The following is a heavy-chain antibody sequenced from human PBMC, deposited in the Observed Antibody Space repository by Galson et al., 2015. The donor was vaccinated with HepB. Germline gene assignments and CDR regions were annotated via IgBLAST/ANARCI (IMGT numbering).Heavy chain of an antibody. CDR3: ARELSSQGHDY. D-gene: IGHD2-15*01. Sequence: SLRLSCAASGFTFSDYSMNWVRQAPGKGLEWVASISSGATSSFHADSVKGRFTISRDDARNLLLLQMNSLRVEDAAVYYCARELSSQGHDYWGQGTLVTVSS. CDR2: ISSGATSS. V-gene: IGHV3-21*01. CDR1: GFTFSDYS. J-gene: IGHJ4*02.